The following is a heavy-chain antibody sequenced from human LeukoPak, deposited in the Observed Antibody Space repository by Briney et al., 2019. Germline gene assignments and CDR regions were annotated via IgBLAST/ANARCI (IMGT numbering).Heavy chain of an antibody. CDR3: TIGRDIAVAGPGGYFDH. D-gene: IGHD6-19*01. Sequence: GGSLRLSCAASGFTFSSYAMMWIRQAPGKGLEWLSYLSPGGGTIYFADSVRGRFTISRDNAKNSLYLQMNSLTADDTAVYYCTIGRDIAVAGPGGYFDHWGQGTLVTVSS. CDR1: GFTFSSYA. CDR2: LSPGGGTI. V-gene: IGHV3-11*01. J-gene: IGHJ4*02.